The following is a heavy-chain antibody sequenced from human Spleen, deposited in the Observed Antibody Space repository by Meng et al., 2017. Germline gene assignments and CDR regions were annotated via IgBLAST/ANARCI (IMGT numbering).Heavy chain of an antibody. V-gene: IGHV5-51*01. CDR1: GYTFTSYW. CDR3: ATGLYYYGMDV. J-gene: IGHJ6*02. D-gene: IGHD1-14*01. Sequence: GESLKISCKGSGYTFTSYWIAWARQMPGKGLEYMGIIYPADSDTRYSPSFQGQVTISADKSINTAYLQWSSLKASDTAMYYCATGLYYYGMDVWGQGTTVTVSS. CDR2: IYPADSDT.